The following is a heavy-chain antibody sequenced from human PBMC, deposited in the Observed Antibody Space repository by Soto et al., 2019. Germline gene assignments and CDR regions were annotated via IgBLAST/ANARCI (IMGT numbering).Heavy chain of an antibody. J-gene: IGHJ4*02. CDR3: AKAWASYYYDSSGR. V-gene: IGHV3-23*01. CDR1: GFTFSSYA. D-gene: IGHD3-22*01. CDR2: ISGSGGST. Sequence: GGSLRLSCAASGFTFSSYAMSWVRQAPGKGLEWVSAISGSGGSTYYADSVKGRFTISRDNSKNTLYLQMNSLRAEDTAVYYCAKAWASYYYDSSGRWGQGTLVTAPQ.